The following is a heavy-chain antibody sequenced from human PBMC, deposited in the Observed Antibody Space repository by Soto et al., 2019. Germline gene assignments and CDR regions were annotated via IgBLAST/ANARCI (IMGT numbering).Heavy chain of an antibody. V-gene: IGHV5-51*01. D-gene: IGHD3-3*01. CDR3: ARRGGDDFWSAYYTDY. CDR1: GYTFTRYW. J-gene: IGHJ4*02. Sequence: GESLKIPCEGPGYTFTRYWIVWVRQMPGKGLEYMGTINPGDSDTRYSPSFQGQVTISADKSISTAYLQWSGLKASDTAMYYCARRGGDDFWSAYYTDYWGQGTQVTVSS. CDR2: INPGDSDT.